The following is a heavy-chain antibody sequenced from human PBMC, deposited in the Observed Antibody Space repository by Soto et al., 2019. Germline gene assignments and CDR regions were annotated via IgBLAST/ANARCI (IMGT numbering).Heavy chain of an antibody. CDR2: IRSDGGGT. V-gene: IGHV3-64*04. Sequence: AGWSLRLSCSASGFTFSSYAMHWVHQAPGKGLEYVSAIRSDGGGTYYADSVKGRFTISRDNSKNTLYLQMNSLRAEDTAVYYYAKDSDFWSGYYTGYFDYWGQGTLVTVSS. D-gene: IGHD3-3*01. J-gene: IGHJ4*02. CDR1: GFTFSSYA. CDR3: AKDSDFWSGYYTGYFDY.